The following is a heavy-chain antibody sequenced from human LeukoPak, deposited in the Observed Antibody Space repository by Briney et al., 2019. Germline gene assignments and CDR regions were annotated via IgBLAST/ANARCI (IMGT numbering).Heavy chain of an antibody. J-gene: IGHJ6*03. CDR2: IYTSGST. D-gene: IGHD2-8*01. CDR1: GGSISSYY. Sequence: SETLSLTCTVSGGSISSYYWSWIRQPAGKGPEWIGRIYTSGSTNYNPSLKSRVTMSVDTSKNQFPLKLSSVTAADTAVYYCARDPPHCTNGVCSYYYMDVWGKGTTVTVSS. V-gene: IGHV4-4*07. CDR3: ARDPPHCTNGVCSYYYMDV.